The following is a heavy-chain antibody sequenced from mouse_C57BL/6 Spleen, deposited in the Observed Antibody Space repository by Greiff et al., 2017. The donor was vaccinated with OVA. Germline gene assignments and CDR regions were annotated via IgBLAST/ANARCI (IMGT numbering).Heavy chain of an antibody. Sequence: EVQLQQSGPELVKPGASVKISCRASGYSFTGYYMNWVKQSPEKSLEWIGEINPSTGGTTYNQKFKAKATLTVDKSSSTAYMQLKSLTSEDSAVYYCAGTSWYFDVWGTGTTVTVSS. J-gene: IGHJ1*03. CDR2: INPSTGGT. CDR3: AGTSWYFDV. CDR1: GYSFTGYY. D-gene: IGHD2-14*01. V-gene: IGHV1-42*01.